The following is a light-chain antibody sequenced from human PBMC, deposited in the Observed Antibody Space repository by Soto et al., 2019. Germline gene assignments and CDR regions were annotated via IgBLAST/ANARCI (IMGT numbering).Light chain of an antibody. CDR1: SSDVGGYNY. CDR3: SLYTSRSTFV. Sequence: QSALTQPPSASGSPGQSVTISCTGTSSDVGGYNYVSWYQQHPGKAPKFMIYEVTNRPSGISHRFSGSKSGNTASLTISGLQAEDEADYYCSLYTSRSTFVFGTGTKVTVL. V-gene: IGLV2-14*01. CDR2: EVT. J-gene: IGLJ1*01.